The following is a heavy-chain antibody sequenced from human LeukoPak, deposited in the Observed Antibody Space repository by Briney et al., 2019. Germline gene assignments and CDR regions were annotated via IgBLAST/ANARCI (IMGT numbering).Heavy chain of an antibody. Sequence: SQTLSLTCDVSGASIKSGAYSWSWIRQPLGKGLEWVGYIFHSGTTSYNPSLKSRVTLSIDRSRNQFSLRLSSVTAADTAMYYCARGGGFYGSGTTHFDYWGQGTLVTISS. V-gene: IGHV4-30-2*01. CDR3: ARGGGFYGSGTTHFDY. D-gene: IGHD3-10*01. J-gene: IGHJ4*02. CDR1: GASIKSGAYS. CDR2: IFHSGTT.